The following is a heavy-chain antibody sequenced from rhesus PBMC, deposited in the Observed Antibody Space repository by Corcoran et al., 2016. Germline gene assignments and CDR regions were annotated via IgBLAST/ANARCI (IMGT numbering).Heavy chain of an antibody. D-gene: IGHD5-24*01. Sequence: QVQLQESGPGLVKPSETLSLTCAVSAVSISSNYWSWIRQATGKRLEWIGRMYGSGGSTYYNPSLKSRVTSSTDTSKNQFSLKLSSVTAADTAVYYCARERWVLDYWGQGVLVTVSS. CDR2: MYGSGGST. CDR3: ARERWVLDY. J-gene: IGHJ4*01. V-gene: IGHV4-160*01. CDR1: AVSISSNY.